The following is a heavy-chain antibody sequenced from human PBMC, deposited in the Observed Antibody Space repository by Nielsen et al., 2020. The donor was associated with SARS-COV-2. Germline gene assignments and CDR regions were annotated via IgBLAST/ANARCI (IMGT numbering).Heavy chain of an antibody. CDR1: GFTFDDYA. D-gene: IGHD6-13*01. J-gene: IGHJ3*02. Sequence: GGSLRLSCAASGFTFDDYAMQWVRQAPGKGLEWVSGISWNSGSIGYADSVKGRFTISRDNAKNSLYLQMNSLRAEDTALYYCAKVGYSPNDAFDIWGQGTMVTVSS. V-gene: IGHV3-9*01. CDR2: ISWNSGSI. CDR3: AKVGYSPNDAFDI.